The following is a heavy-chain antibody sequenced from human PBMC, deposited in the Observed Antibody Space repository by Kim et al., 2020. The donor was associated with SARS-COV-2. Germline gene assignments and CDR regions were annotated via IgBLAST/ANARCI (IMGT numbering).Heavy chain of an antibody. J-gene: IGHJ6*02. Sequence: SETLSLTCTVSGGSISSYYWSWIRQPPGKGLEWIGYIYYSGSTNYNPSLKSRVTISVDTSKNQFSLKLSSVTAADTAVYYCARQSNRITIFGVVIIPGVMEVWGQGTTVTVSS. V-gene: IGHV4-59*08. CDR3: ARQSNRITIFGVVIIPGVMEV. CDR1: GGSISSYY. CDR2: IYYSGST. D-gene: IGHD3-3*01.